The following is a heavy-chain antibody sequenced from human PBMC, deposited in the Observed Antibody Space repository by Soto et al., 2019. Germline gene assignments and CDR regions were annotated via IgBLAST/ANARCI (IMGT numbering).Heavy chain of an antibody. J-gene: IGHJ4*02. CDR2: IYYSGST. D-gene: IGHD3-22*01. V-gene: IGHV4-39*01. CDR1: GGSISSSSYY. CDR3: ARHPDYYDSSGYWPIEYYFDY. Sequence: SETLSLTCTVSGGSISSSSYYWGWIRQPPGKGLEWIGSIYYSGSTYYNPSLKSRVTISVDTSKNQFSLKLSSVTAADTAVYYCARHPDYYDSSGYWPIEYYFDYWGQGTLVTVSS.